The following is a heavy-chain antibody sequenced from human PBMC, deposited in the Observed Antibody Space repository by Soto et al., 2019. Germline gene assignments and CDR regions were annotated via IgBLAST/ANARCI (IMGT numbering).Heavy chain of an antibody. D-gene: IGHD2-2*01. CDR3: ARSIVVVPAVTDYYYYYGMDV. CDR1: GFTFSDYY. CDR2: ISSSSSYT. J-gene: IGHJ6*02. V-gene: IGHV3-11*06. Sequence: GGSLRLSCAASGFTFSDYYMSWIRQAPGKGLEWVSYISSSSSYTNYADSVKGRFTISRDNAKNSLYLQMNSLRAEDTAVYYCARSIVVVPAVTDYYYYYGMDVWGQGTTVTVSS.